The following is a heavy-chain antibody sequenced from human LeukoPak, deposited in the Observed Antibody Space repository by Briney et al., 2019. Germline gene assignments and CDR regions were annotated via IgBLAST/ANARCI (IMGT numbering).Heavy chain of an antibody. V-gene: IGHV3-30-3*01. CDR2: ISYDGSNK. CDR3: ARDRAGAAAGTATLDY. Sequence: GGSLRLSCAASGFTFSSYAMHWVRQAPGKGLEWVAVISYDGSNKYYADSVKGRFTISRDNSKNTLYLQMNSLRAEDTAVYYCARDRAGAAAGTATLDYWGQGTLVTVSS. D-gene: IGHD6-13*01. J-gene: IGHJ4*02. CDR1: GFTFSSYA.